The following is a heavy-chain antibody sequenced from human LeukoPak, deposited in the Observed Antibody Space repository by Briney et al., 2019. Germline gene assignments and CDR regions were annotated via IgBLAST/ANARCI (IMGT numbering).Heavy chain of an antibody. CDR2: IIPIFGTA. J-gene: IGHJ4*02. V-gene: IGHV1-69*13. D-gene: IGHD6-13*01. CDR1: GGTFSSYA. CDR3: ARELSSWAYFDY. Sequence: ASVKVSCKASGGTFSSYAISWVRQAPGQGLEWMGGIIPIFGTANYAQKFQGRVTITADESTSTAYMELSSLRSEDTAVYYCARELSSWAYFDYWGQGALVTVSS.